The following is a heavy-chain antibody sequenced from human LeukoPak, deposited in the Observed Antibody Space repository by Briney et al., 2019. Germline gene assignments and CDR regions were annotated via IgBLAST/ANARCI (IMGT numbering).Heavy chain of an antibody. CDR3: ARGSADSRGWDFFDS. CDR1: GFSFNNFA. J-gene: IGHJ4*02. CDR2: ISRDGDNS. Sequence: PGGSLRLSCAASGFSFNNFAMHWVRQSPGKGLEYVSAISRDGDNSYHGNSVMGRFTISRDNSKNILYLEMGSLRADDTAVYYCARGSADSRGWDFFDSWGQGTLVTVSS. V-gene: IGHV3-64*01. D-gene: IGHD6-19*01.